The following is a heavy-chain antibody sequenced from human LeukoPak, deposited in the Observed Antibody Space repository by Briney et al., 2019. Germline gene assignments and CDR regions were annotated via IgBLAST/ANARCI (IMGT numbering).Heavy chain of an antibody. CDR2: ISGGST. J-gene: IGHJ6*03. CDR3: ARYYDSSGYSDLYYYYYYMDV. Sequence: GGSLRLSCAASGFTFSSYNMNWVRQAPGKGLEWVSSISGGSTYYADSVKGRFTISRDNAKNSLYLQMNSLRAEDTAVYYCARYYDSSGYSDLYYYYYYMDVWGKGTTVTVSS. CDR1: GFTFSSYN. V-gene: IGHV3-21*01. D-gene: IGHD3-22*01.